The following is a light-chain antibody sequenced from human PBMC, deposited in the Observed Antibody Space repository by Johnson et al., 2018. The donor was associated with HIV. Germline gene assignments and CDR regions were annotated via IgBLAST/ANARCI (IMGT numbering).Light chain of an antibody. Sequence: QSVLTQPPSVSAAPGQKVTVSCSGSSSNIGNNFVSWYQQVPGTAPKLLIYDTDKRPSGIPDRFSGSKSGTSATLGISGLQTGDEADYYCGTWDNSLRVGVFGTGTKVTVL. CDR1: SSNIGNNF. J-gene: IGLJ1*01. V-gene: IGLV1-51*01. CDR2: DTD. CDR3: GTWDNSLRVGV.